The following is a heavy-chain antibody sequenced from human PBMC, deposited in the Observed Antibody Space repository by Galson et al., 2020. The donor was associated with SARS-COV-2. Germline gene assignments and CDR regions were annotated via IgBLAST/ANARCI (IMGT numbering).Heavy chain of an antibody. V-gene: IGHV1-2*02. CDR1: GYTFTGYY. CDR3: ATRSPYSSSYYYGMDV. Sequence: ASVKVSCKASGYTFTGYYMHWVRQAPGQGLEWMGWINPNSGGTNYAQKFQGRVTMTRDTSISTAYMELSRLRSDDTAVYYCATRSPYSSSYYYGMDVWGQGTTVTVSS. J-gene: IGHJ6*02. CDR2: INPNSGGT. D-gene: IGHD6-13*01.